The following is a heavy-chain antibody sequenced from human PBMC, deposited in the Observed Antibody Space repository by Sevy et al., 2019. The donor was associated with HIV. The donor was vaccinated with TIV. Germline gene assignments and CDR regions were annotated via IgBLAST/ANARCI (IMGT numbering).Heavy chain of an antibody. V-gene: IGHV4-4*07. CDR2: ISASGNT. CDR1: GGSFSGSY. D-gene: IGHD3-16*01. CDR3: AKSYDSRAPYFDY. Sequence: SETLSLKCTVSGGSFSGSYWTWIRQPAGKGLEWIGQISASGNTNYSPSLRSRVTMSVDTSKSQFSLKLTSVTAADSAVYYCAKSYDSRAPYFDYWGQGTLVTVSS. J-gene: IGHJ4*02.